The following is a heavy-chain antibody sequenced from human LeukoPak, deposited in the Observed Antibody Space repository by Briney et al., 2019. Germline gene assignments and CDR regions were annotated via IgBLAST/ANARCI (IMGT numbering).Heavy chain of an antibody. J-gene: IGHJ4*02. CDR3: TTYTMGAFDS. V-gene: IGHV3-15*01. Sequence: KSGGSLRLSCAASGFTFSSYSMNWVRQAPGKGLEWAGRIKSKSDGGTTDYDAPVKGRFTISRDDSKNTVYLQMNSLKTEDTAMFYCTTYTMGAFDSWGQGTLVTVSS. CDR1: GFTFSSYS. CDR2: IKSKSDGGTT. D-gene: IGHD3-10*01.